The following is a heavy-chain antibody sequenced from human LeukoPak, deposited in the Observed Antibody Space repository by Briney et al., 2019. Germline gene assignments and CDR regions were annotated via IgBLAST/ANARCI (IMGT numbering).Heavy chain of an antibody. J-gene: IGHJ4*02. Sequence: PSETLSLTCTVSGASIRSYYWNWLRQPPGKGLEWIGHINYSGSTNFNPSLKSRATISMDTSKHHFSLKLSSVTAADTAVYYCARDTRSYDSSGYYFFDFWGQGTLVTVSS. D-gene: IGHD3-22*01. V-gene: IGHV4-59*01. CDR2: INYSGST. CDR1: GASIRSYY. CDR3: ARDTRSYDSSGYYFFDF.